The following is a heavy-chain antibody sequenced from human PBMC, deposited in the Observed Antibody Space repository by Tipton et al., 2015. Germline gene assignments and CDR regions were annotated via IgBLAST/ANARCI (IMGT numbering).Heavy chain of an antibody. Sequence: QLVQSGAEVKKPGESLKISCEASGYSFTSYWIGWVRQMPGKGLEWMGFIHPDDSDTRYSPPFEGQVAFSVDKSMSVAYLQWSSLKAPDTAMYYCARRGGWNWNSKSQFDYWGQGTLVTVSS. CDR2: IHPDDSDT. D-gene: IGHD1-7*01. CDR1: GYSFTSYW. CDR3: ARRGGWNWNSKSQFDY. V-gene: IGHV5-51*01. J-gene: IGHJ4*02.